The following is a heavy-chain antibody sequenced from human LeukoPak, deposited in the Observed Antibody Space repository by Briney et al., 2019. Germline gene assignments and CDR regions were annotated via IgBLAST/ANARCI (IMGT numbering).Heavy chain of an antibody. D-gene: IGHD5-12*01. CDR1: GGSISSSSYF. CDR2: MYYSGST. CDR3: ARSGYSGYDWNY. Sequence: SETLSLTCSVSGGSISSSSYFWGWIRQPPGKELEWIGSMYYSGSTDYNPSLGSRVTMSVDTSKNQFSMKLSSVTAADTAVYYCARSGYSGYDWNYWGQGTLVTVSS. V-gene: IGHV4-39*07. J-gene: IGHJ4*02.